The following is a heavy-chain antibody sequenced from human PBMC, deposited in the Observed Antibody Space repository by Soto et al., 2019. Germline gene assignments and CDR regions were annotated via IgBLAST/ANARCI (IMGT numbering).Heavy chain of an antibody. CDR1: GDSVISATFD. CDR3: ARVLPGIAAAYDALDV. CDR2: IYYDGGT. Sequence: QVQLQESGPGLVKPSETLSLNCTVSGDSVISATFDWSWIRQPPGKGLEWIGYIYYDGGTTYNSSLKRRVTISTDTSRSQLTPQLTSATPADTAVYYCARVLPGIAAAYDALDVWGQGTRVTVSS. V-gene: IGHV4-61*01. D-gene: IGHD6-13*01. J-gene: IGHJ3*01.